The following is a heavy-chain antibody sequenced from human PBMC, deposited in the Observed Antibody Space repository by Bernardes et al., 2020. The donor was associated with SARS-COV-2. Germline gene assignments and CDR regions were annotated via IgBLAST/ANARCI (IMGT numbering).Heavy chain of an antibody. V-gene: IGHV3-33*08. J-gene: IGHJ3*02. CDR1: GFTFSNNA. Sequence: GGSLRLSCTASGFTFSNNAMHWVRQAPGKGLEWVALISFDGRQKNFVDSVKGRFAISRDSSKNTLYLQMNNLGAEDTAVYYCVRAPRYCTGGTCYSAFDIWGQGTLVTVAS. CDR2: ISFDGRQK. CDR3: VRAPRYCTGGTCYSAFDI. D-gene: IGHD2-15*01.